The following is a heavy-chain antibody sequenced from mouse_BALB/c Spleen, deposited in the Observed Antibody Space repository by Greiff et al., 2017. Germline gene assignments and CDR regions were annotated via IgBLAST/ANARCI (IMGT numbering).Heavy chain of an antibody. CDR2: INPSNGRT. CDR3: ARSTYYGNYVYYAMDY. CDR1: GYTFTSYW. D-gene: IGHD2-10*01. J-gene: IGHJ4*01. V-gene: IGHV1S81*02. Sequence: QVQLKQPGAELVKPGASVKLSCKASGYTFTSYWMHWVKQRPGQGLEWIGEINPSNGRTNYNEKFKSKATLTVDKSSSTAYMQLSSLTSEDSAVYYCARSTYYGNYVYYAMDYWGQGTSVTVSS.